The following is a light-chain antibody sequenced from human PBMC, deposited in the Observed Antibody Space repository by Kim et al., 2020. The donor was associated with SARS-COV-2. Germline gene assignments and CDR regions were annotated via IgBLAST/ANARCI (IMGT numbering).Light chain of an antibody. CDR1: QRVRSY. Sequence: SPGERATLSCRASQRVRSYLAWYQQKPGQAPRLLIYDASNRATGIPARFSGSGSGTDFTLTISSLEPEDFAVYYCQQRSNWPPITFGQGTRLEIK. CDR2: DAS. V-gene: IGKV3-11*01. J-gene: IGKJ5*01. CDR3: QQRSNWPPIT.